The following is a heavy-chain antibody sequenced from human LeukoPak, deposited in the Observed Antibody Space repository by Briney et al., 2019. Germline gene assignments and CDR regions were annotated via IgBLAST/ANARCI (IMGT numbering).Heavy chain of an antibody. Sequence: SETLSLTCTVSGGSISTYYWSWIRQPPGKGLEWIGYINYSGRTNHNPSLRSRVTISVDTSKNKLSLQLTSVTAADTAVYYCARMGYSSAFYPWFDPWGQGTLVTISS. J-gene: IGHJ5*02. CDR2: INYSGRT. CDR3: ARMGYSSAFYPWFDP. D-gene: IGHD2-15*01. CDR1: GGSISTYY. V-gene: IGHV4-59*01.